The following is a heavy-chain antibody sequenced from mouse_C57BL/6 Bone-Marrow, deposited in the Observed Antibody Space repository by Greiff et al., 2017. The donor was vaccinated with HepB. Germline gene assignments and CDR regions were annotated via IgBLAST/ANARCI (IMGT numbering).Heavy chain of an antibody. D-gene: IGHD2-12*01. CDR1: GYSITSGYY. CDR2: ISYDGSN. V-gene: IGHV3-6*01. Sequence: DVKLQESGPGLVKPSQSLSLTCSVTGYSITSGYYWNWIRQFPGNKLEWMGYISYDGSNNYNPSLKNRISITRDTSKNQFFLKLNSVTTEDTATYYCARDIVFDYWGQGTTLTVSS. CDR3: ARDIVFDY. J-gene: IGHJ2*01.